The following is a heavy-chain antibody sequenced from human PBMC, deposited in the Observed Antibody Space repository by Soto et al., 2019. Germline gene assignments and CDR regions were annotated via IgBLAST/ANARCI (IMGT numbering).Heavy chain of an antibody. CDR3: ARERKGYYMEV. CDR2: IKTDGDT. J-gene: IGHJ6*03. Sequence: GGSLRLSCAASEFTLRNFWMHWVRQAPGTGLVWVSRIKTDGDTEYADSVKGRFTLSRDNAKNTLYLQMDSLRAEDTAMYYCARERKGYYMEVWGEGTTVTVSS. CDR1: EFTLRNFW. V-gene: IGHV3-74*03.